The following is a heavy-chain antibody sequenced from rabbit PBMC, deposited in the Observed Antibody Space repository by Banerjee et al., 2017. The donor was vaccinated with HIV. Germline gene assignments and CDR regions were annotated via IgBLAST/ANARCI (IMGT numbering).Heavy chain of an antibody. D-gene: IGHD6-1*01. V-gene: IGHV1S40*01. CDR1: GFSFSSSYY. J-gene: IGHJ4*01. Sequence: QSLEESGGDLVKPGASLTLTCTASGFSFSSSYYMCWVRQAPGKGREWIACIYAGSSGSTVYASWAKGRFTISKTSSTTVTLQMTSLTAADTATYFCARSNIYGYAGYAYATGDFNLWGPGTLVTVS. CDR3: ARSNIYGYAGYAYATGDFNL. CDR2: IYAGSSGST.